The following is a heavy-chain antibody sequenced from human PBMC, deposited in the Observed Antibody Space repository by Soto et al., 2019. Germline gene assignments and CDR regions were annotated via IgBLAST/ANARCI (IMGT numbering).Heavy chain of an antibody. CDR1: YF. Sequence: YFLRCIRKPPGKGLEWIGYIYYSGSTNYNPSIKSRVTISVDTSKNQFSLKLSSVTAADTAVYFCARGGREWALPYNGFAPRGQ. CDR3: ARGGREWALPYNGFAP. D-gene: IGHD2-8*01. CDR2: IYYSGST. J-gene: IGHJ5*02. V-gene: IGHV4-59*01.